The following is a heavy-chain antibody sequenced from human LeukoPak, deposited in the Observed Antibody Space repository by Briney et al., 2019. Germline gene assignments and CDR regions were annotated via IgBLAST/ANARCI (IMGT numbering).Heavy chain of an antibody. J-gene: IGHJ4*02. D-gene: IGHD6-13*01. CDR2: ISYDGSNK. V-gene: IGHV3-30*18. CDR1: GFTFSSYG. Sequence: GGSLRLSCAASGFTFSSYGMHWVRQAPGKGLEGVAVISYDGSNKYYADSVKGRFTISRDNSKNTLYLQMDSLRAEDTAVYYCAKDQTGYSSSWYDYWGQGTLVTVSS. CDR3: AKDQTGYSSSWYDY.